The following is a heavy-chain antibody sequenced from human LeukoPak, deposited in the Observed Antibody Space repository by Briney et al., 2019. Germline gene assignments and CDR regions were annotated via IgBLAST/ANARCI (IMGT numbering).Heavy chain of an antibody. CDR1: GGTFSSYA. D-gene: IGHD6-6*01. CDR2: IIPIFGTA. Sequence: ASVKVSCKASGGTFSSYAISWVRQAPGQGLEWMGRIIPIFGTANYAQKFQGRVTITTDESTTTAYMELRSLRSEDTAVYYCNIAARPELGWFDPWGQGTLVTVSS. CDR3: NIAARPELGWFDP. J-gene: IGHJ5*02. V-gene: IGHV1-69*05.